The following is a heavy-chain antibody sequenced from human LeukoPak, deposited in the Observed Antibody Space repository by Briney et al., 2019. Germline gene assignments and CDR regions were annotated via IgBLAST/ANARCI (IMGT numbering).Heavy chain of an antibody. CDR3: ASIEYSSLSYYYGMDV. CDR1: GXSXTXXX. V-gene: IGHV5-10-1*01. CDR2: XYPSDSYT. Sequence: GESXXISCKGSGXSXTXXXXXWVRXMPGXXXXXXXXXYPSDSYTNYSPSFQGHVTISADKSISTAYLQWSSLKASDTAMYYCASIEYSSLSYYYGMDVWGQGTTVTVSS. D-gene: IGHD6-6*01. J-gene: IGHJ6*02.